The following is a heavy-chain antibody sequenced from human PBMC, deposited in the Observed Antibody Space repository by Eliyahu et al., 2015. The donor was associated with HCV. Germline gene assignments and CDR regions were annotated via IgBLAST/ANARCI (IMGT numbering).Heavy chain of an antibody. CDR1: GFTFSSYG. CDR3: ARDSGHYYYGMDV. CDR2: IWYDGSNK. V-gene: IGHV3-33*01. D-gene: IGHD1-26*01. Sequence: QVQLVESGGGVVQPGRSLRLXCAAXSGFTFSSYGMHWVRQAPGKGLGWVAVIWYDGSNKYYADSVKGRFTISRDNSKNTLYLQMNSLRAEDTAVYYCARDSGHYYYGMDVWGQGTTVTVSS. J-gene: IGHJ6*02.